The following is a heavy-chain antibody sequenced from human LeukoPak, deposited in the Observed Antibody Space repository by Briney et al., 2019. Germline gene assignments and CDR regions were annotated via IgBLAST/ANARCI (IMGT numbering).Heavy chain of an antibody. Sequence: PGGSLRLSCAASGFTFSSYAMSWVRQAPGKGLEWVSAISGSGGSTYYADSVKGRFTISRDNSKNTLYLQMNSLRAEDTAVYYCAKDPPRAYYDFWSGEFDYWGQGTLVTVSS. D-gene: IGHD3-3*01. CDR2: ISGSGGST. CDR1: GFTFSSYA. CDR3: AKDPPRAYYDFWSGEFDY. V-gene: IGHV3-23*01. J-gene: IGHJ4*02.